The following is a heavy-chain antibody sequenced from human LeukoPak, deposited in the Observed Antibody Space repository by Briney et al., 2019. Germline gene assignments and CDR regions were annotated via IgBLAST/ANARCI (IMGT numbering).Heavy chain of an antibody. CDR1: GFTFSSYA. CDR2: ISGSGGST. V-gene: IGHV3-23*01. CDR3: AKGRYDYVWGSYPY. J-gene: IGHJ4*02. D-gene: IGHD3-16*02. Sequence: PGGSLRLSCAASGFTFSSYAMSWVRRAPGKGLEWVSAISGSGGSTYYADSVKGRFTISRDNSKNTLYLQMNSLRAEDTAVYYCAKGRYDYVWGSYPYWGQGTLVTVSS.